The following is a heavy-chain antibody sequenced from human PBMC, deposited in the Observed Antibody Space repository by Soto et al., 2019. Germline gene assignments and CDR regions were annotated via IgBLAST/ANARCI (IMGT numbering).Heavy chain of an antibody. V-gene: IGHV4-31*03. D-gene: IGHD6-19*01. CDR2: IYYSGST. J-gene: IGHJ5*02. CDR1: GGSISSGGYY. CDR3: ARGESSGWSGENWFDP. Sequence: PSETLSLTCTVSGGSISSGGYYWSWIRQHPGKGLEWIGYIYYSGSTYYNPSLKSRVTISVDTSKNQFSLKLSSVTAADTAVYYCARGESSGWSGENWFDPWGQGTLVTVSS.